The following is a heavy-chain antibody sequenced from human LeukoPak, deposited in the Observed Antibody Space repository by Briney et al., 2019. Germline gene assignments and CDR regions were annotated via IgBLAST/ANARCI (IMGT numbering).Heavy chain of an antibody. J-gene: IGHJ3*02. CDR1: GYSISSGYY. Sequence: PSETLSLTCTVSGYSISSGYYWGWIRQPPGKGLEWIGSIYHSGSTYYNPSLKSRVTISVDKSKNQFSLKLSSVTAADTAVYYCARKGIAAGPIRGALDIWGQGTKVTVSS. V-gene: IGHV4-38-2*02. D-gene: IGHD6-13*01. CDR2: IYHSGST. CDR3: ARKGIAAGPIRGALDI.